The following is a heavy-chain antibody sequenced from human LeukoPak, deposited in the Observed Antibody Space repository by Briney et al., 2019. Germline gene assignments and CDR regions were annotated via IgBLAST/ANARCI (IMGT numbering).Heavy chain of an antibody. CDR2: ISDTGATT. CDR1: GFTFSSYA. V-gene: IGHV3-23*01. Sequence: GGSLRLSCARSGFTFSSYAMSWVCQAPGKGREWVSAISDTGATTYDADSVKGRFTISRDNSRSTLYLQMNSLRAEDTGLYYWAKDPSIGRYCTNGVCSPLDYWGQGTLVTVSS. CDR3: AKDPSIGRYCTNGVCSPLDY. J-gene: IGHJ4*02. D-gene: IGHD2-8*01.